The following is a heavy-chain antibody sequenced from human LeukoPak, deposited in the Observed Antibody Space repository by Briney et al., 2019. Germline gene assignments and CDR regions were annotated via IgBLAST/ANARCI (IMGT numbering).Heavy chain of an antibody. CDR3: ARDYGGNSGWFDP. V-gene: IGHV1-8*01. J-gene: IGHJ5*02. CDR1: GYTFTSYD. Sequence: ASVKVSCKASGYTFTSYDLNWVRQAAGQGLEWLGWMSPNTGKTGYAQKFQDRVTMTRDTSIDTAYMELSSLSSEDTAIYYCARDYGGNSGWFDPWGQGTLVTVSS. D-gene: IGHD4-23*01. CDR2: MSPNTGKT.